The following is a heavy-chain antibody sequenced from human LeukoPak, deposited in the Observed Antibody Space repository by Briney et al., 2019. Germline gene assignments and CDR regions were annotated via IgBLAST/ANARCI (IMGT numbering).Heavy chain of an antibody. J-gene: IGHJ4*02. Sequence: PGGSLRLSCAASGFTFSSYAMHWVRQAPGKGLEWVAVISYDGSNKYYADSVKGRFTISRDNSKNTLYLQMNNLRAEDTAVYYCARDRARMDYWGQGTLVTVSS. V-gene: IGHV3-30*04. CDR1: GFTFSSYA. CDR3: ARDRARMDY. CDR2: ISYDGSNK.